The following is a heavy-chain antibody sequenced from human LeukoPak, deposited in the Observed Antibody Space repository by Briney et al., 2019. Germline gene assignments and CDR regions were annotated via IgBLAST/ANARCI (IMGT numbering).Heavy chain of an antibody. CDR3: ARDTDYYDSSRGLYFDY. J-gene: IGHJ4*02. CDR2: IYYSGST. V-gene: IGHV4-31*03. CDR1: GGSISSGGYY. Sequence: SETLSLTCTVSGGSISSGGYYWSWIRQHPGKGLEWIGYIYYSGSTYYNPSLKSRVTISVDTSKNQFSLKLSSVTAADTAVYYCARDTDYYDSSRGLYFDYWGQGTLVTVSS. D-gene: IGHD3-22*01.